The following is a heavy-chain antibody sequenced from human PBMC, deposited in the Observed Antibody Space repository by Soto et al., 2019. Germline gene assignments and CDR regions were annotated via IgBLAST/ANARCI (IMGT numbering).Heavy chain of an antibody. V-gene: IGHV1-8*01. J-gene: IGHJ6*02. CDR1: GYTFTSYD. CDR3: ARRGYSSSWYYYYYYGMDV. Sequence: QVQLVQSGAEVKKPGASVKVSCKASGYTFTSYDINWVRQATGQGLEWMGWMNPNSGNTGYAQKFRGRVTMTRNISISTAYMELSSLRSEDTAVYYCARRGYSSSWYYYYYYGMDVWGQGTTVTVSS. D-gene: IGHD6-13*01. CDR2: MNPNSGNT.